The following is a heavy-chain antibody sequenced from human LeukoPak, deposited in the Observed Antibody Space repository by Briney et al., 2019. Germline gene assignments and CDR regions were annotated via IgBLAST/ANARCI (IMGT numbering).Heavy chain of an antibody. CDR3: ARALSQQLIRYSQD. CDR2: IVVGSGNT. CDR1: GFTFTSSA. V-gene: IGHV1-58*02. J-gene: IGHJ1*01. D-gene: IGHD5-24*01. Sequence: GASVKVSCKASGFTFTSSAMQWVRQARGQRLEWIGWIVVGSGNTNYAQKFQERVTITRDMSTSTAYMELNSLRADDTAVYYCARALSQQLIRYSQDWGQGTLVTVSS.